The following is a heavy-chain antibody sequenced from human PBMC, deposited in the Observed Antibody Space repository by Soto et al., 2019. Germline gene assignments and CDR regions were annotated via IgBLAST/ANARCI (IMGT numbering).Heavy chain of an antibody. V-gene: IGHV3-74*01. D-gene: IGHD3-22*01. CDR3: AKGRGALAVVSNWFDP. Sequence: EVQLVESGGGLVQPGGSLRLSCAASGFTFSTYWMHWVRQAPGKGLVWVSRINYDGSSTDYADSVKGRFTISRDNAKNTLYLQMNTLTAEDTAVYYCAKGRGALAVVSNWFDPWGQGTLVTVSS. CDR1: GFTFSTYW. CDR2: INYDGSST. J-gene: IGHJ5*02.